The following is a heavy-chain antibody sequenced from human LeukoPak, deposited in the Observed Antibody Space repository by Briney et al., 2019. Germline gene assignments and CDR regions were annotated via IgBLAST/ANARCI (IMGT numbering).Heavy chain of an antibody. J-gene: IGHJ6*02. D-gene: IGHD2-2*01. V-gene: IGHV4-34*01. Sequence: SETLSLTCAVYGGSFSGYYWSWIRQPPGKGLEWIGEINHSGSTNYNPSLKSRVTISVDTSKNQFSLKLSSVTAADTAVYYCARGYHCSSTSCPRYYYYGMDVWGQGTTATVS. CDR3: ARGYHCSSTSCPRYYYYGMDV. CDR1: GGSFSGYY. CDR2: INHSGST.